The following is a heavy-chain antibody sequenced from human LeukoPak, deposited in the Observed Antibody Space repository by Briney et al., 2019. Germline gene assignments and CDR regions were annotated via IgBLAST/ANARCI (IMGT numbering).Heavy chain of an antibody. CDR3: ARDTYSTLPDY. CDR1: GFTVSSNY. D-gene: IGHD2-21*01. J-gene: IGHJ4*02. CDR2: IYSGGST. Sequence: AGGSLRLSCAASGFTVSSNYMSWVRQAPGKGLEWVSVIYSGGSTYYADSVKGRFTISRDNSKNTLYLQMNSLRAEDTAVYYCARDTYSTLPDYWGQGTLVTVSS. V-gene: IGHV3-66*01.